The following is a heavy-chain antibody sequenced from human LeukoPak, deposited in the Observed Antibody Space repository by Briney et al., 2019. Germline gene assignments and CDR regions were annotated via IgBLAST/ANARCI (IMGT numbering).Heavy chain of an antibody. CDR3: ARYYYDSSGYYYYAFDY. D-gene: IGHD3-22*01. V-gene: IGHV5-51*01. CDR1: GYSFTSYW. J-gene: IGHJ4*02. CDR2: IYPGDSDT. Sequence: GESLKISCKGSGYSFTSYWIGWVRQMPGKGLEWMGIIYPGDSDTRYSPSFQGQVTISADKSISTAYLQWSSLKASDIAMYYCARYYYDSSGYYYYAFDYWGQGTLVTVSS.